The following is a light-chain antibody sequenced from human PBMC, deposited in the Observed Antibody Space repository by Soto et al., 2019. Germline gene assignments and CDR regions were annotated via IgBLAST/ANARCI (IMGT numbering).Light chain of an antibody. CDR3: ASYTTDNTLL. CDR1: SSDVGAYNY. CDR2: EVT. V-gene: IGLV2-14*01. J-gene: IGLJ2*01. Sequence: QSVLTQPASVSGSPGQSITISCTGTSSDVGAYNYVSWYQQNPVTAPKLLIYEVTYRPSGVPNRFSGSKSGNTASLTISGLRAEDEADYYCASYTTDNTLLFGGGTKLTVL.